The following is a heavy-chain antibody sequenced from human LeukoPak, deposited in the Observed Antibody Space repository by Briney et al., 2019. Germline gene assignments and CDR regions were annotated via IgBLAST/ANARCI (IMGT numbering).Heavy chain of an antibody. Sequence: SQTLSLTCTVSGGSISSGSYHWSWIRQPAGKGLEWIGRIYTSGTTNYNPSLKSRVTVSVDTSKNQFSLKLSSVTAADTAVYYCARVGGLNPPNFYDRSGFFDYWGQGTLVTVSS. CDR3: ARVGGLNPPNFYDRSGFFDY. CDR1: GGSISSGSYH. V-gene: IGHV4-61*02. CDR2: IYTSGTT. J-gene: IGHJ4*02. D-gene: IGHD3-22*01.